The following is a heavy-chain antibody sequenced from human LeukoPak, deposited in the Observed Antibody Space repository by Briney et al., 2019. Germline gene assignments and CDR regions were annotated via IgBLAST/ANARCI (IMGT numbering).Heavy chain of an antibody. J-gene: IGHJ6*03. Sequence: GGSLRLSCAASGFTFDDYGMSWVRQAPGKGLEWVSGINWNGGSTGYADSVKGRFTISRDNAKNSLYLRMNSLRAEDTALYYCARGAYGAASDYYYYMDVWGKGTTVTVSS. CDR3: ARGAYGAASDYYYYMDV. CDR1: GFTFDDYG. CDR2: INWNGGST. D-gene: IGHD4-17*01. V-gene: IGHV3-20*04.